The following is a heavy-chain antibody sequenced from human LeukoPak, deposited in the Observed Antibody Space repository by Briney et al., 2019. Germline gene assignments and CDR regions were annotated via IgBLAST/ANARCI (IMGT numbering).Heavy chain of an antibody. V-gene: IGHV3-48*02. D-gene: IGHD3-9*01. CDR2: IRTTAEGAKYA. Sequence: GGSLRLSCAASGFTFSSYAMNWVRQAPGKGLEWISNIRTTAEGAKYAYYADSVKGRVTISRDDGKNTLYLHMNSLRDDDTAVYYCATDQRYAFDYWGQGILVTVSS. CDR3: ATDQRYAFDY. CDR1: GFTFSSYA. J-gene: IGHJ4*02.